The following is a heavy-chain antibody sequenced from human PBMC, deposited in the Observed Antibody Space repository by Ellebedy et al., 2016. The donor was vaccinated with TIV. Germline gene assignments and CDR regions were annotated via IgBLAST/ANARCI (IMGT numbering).Heavy chain of an antibody. CDR3: AKSAGIAVASCMDV. CDR1: GFTFSSYA. CDR2: ISGNGGRT. V-gene: IGHV3-23*01. Sequence: GESLKISCAASGFTFSSYAMSWVRQAPGKGLEWVSSISGNGGRTDYADSVKGRFTISRANSNNSLYLQRNSPIADDTAVYYCAKSAGIAVASCMDVWGQGTTVTVSS. D-gene: IGHD6-13*01. J-gene: IGHJ6*02.